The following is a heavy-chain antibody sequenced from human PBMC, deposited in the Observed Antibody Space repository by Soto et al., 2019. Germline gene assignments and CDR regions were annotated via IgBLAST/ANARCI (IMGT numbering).Heavy chain of an antibody. CDR3: ANWVEGSHVYFDY. Sequence: EVQLLESGGDLVQPGGSLTLSCAASGFFFSAYAMTWARRAPGRGLEWVSSISGSGSHSYYEDSVRGRFTISRDNYRKTLYLQVNSLRAEDTAVYYCANWVEGSHVYFDYWGRGTLVTVSS. J-gene: IGHJ4*02. CDR1: GFFFSAYA. V-gene: IGHV3-23*01. D-gene: IGHD6-13*01. CDR2: ISGSGSHS.